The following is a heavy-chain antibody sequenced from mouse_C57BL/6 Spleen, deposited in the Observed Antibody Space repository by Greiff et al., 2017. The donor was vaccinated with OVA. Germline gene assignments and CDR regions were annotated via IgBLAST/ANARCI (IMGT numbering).Heavy chain of an antibody. D-gene: IGHD1-1*01. Sequence: VKLVESGAELVRPGASVTLSCKASGYTFTDYEMHWVKQTPVHGLEWIGAIDPETGGTAYNQKFKGKAILTADKSSSTAYMELRSLTSEDSAVYYCTRPYYYDFDYWGQGTTLTVSS. J-gene: IGHJ2*01. CDR1: GYTFTDYE. V-gene: IGHV1-15*01. CDR2: IDPETGGT. CDR3: TRPYYYDFDY.